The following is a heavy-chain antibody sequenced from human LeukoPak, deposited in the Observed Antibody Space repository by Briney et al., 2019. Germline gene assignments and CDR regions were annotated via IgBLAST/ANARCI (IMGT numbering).Heavy chain of an antibody. V-gene: IGHV3-9*01. Sequence: GGSLRLSWAASGFTFDDYAMHWVRQAPGKGLEWVSGISWNSGSIGYADSVKGRFTISRDNAKNSLYLQMNSLRAEDTALYYCAKDWDSSIYYFDYWGQGTLVTVSS. CDR2: ISWNSGSI. J-gene: IGHJ4*02. CDR3: AKDWDSSIYYFDY. CDR1: GFTFDDYA. D-gene: IGHD6-13*01.